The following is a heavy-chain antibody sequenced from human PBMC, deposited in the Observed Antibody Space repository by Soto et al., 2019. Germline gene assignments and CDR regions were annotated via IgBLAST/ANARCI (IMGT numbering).Heavy chain of an antibody. CDR3: ANYASGGAFDY. V-gene: IGHV1-69*13. D-gene: IGHD1-26*01. Sequence: GASVKVSCKASGGTFSSYAISWVRQAPGQGLEWMGGIIPIFGTANYAQKFQGRVTITADESTSTAYMELSSLRSEDTAVYYCANYASGGAFDYWGQGTLVTVSS. CDR1: GGTFSSYA. J-gene: IGHJ4*02. CDR2: IIPIFGTA.